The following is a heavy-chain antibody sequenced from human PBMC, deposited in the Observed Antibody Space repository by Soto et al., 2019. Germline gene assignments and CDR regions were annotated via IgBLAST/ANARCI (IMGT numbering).Heavy chain of an antibody. J-gene: IGHJ5*02. CDR3: ARVVPGAEAWFGP. CDR2: ISLYSDGT. D-gene: IGHD2-2*01. V-gene: IGHV1-18*01. Sequence: QVQLVQSGGEVKRPGASVKVSCKTSGYTLSNYGITWVRQAPGQPLEWLGWISLYSDGTNYAQKFQGRVSMTTDTSTTTAYMELRRLRSDDTAFYYCARVVPGAEAWFGPWGQGTLVTVSS. CDR1: GYTLSNYG.